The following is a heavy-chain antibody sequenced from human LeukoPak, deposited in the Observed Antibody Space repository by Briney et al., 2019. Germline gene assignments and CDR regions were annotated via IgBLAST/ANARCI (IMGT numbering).Heavy chain of an antibody. V-gene: IGHV3-33*06. CDR2: IWYDGSNK. J-gene: IGHJ4*02. CDR1: GFTFSSYG. CDR3: AKLKYYCDSSGYYDY. D-gene: IGHD3-22*01. Sequence: GGSLRLSCAASGFTFSSYGVHWVRQAPGKGLEWVAVIWYDGSNKYYADSVKGRFTISRDNSKNTLYLQMNSLRAEDTAVYYCAKLKYYCDSSGYYDYWGQGTLVTVSS.